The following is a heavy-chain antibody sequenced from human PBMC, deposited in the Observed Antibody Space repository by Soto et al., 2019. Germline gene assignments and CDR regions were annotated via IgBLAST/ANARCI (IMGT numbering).Heavy chain of an antibody. J-gene: IGHJ4*02. Sequence: QVQLQESGPGLVKPSETLSLTCTVSGGSISSYYWSWIRQPPGKGLEWIGYIYYSGSTSYSPSLKSRVTISVDTSKNQFSLKLSSVTAADTAVYYCARHEFQKGYYFDYWGQRTLVTVSS. D-gene: IGHD3-10*01. CDR2: IYYSGST. V-gene: IGHV4-59*08. CDR3: ARHEFQKGYYFDY. CDR1: GGSISSYY.